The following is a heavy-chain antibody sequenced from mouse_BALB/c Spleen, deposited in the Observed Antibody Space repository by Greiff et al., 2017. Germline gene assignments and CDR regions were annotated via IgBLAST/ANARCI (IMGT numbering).Heavy chain of an antibody. CDR2: ISSGSSTI. D-gene: IGHD1-3*01. CDR1: GFTFSSFG. Sequence: EVKVVESGGGLVQPGGSRKLSCAASGFTFSSFGMHWVRQAPEKGLEWVAYISSGSSTIYYADTVKGRFTISRDNPKNTLFLQMTSLRSEDTAMYYCARTGSKRRFAYWGQGTLVTVSA. CDR3: ARTGSKRRFAY. J-gene: IGHJ3*01. V-gene: IGHV5-17*02.